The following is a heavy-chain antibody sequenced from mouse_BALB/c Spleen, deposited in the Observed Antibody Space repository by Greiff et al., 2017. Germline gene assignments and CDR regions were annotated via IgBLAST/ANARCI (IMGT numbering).Heavy chain of an antibody. CDR2: ISSGGSYT. CDR1: GFTFSSYT. J-gene: IGHJ2*01. CDR3: TRDGVRRYFDY. V-gene: IGHV5-6-4*01. Sequence: EVQGVESGGGLVKPGGSLKLSCAASGFTFSSYTMSWVRQTPEKRLEWVATISSGGSYTYYPDSVKGRFTISRDNAKNTLYLQMSSLKSEDTAMYYCTRDGVRRYFDYWGQGTTLTVSS. D-gene: IGHD2-14*01.